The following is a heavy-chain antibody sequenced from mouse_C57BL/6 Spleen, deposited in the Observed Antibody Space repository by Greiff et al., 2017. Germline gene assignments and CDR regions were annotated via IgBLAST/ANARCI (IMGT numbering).Heavy chain of an antibody. J-gene: IGHJ1*03. CDR3: AVGDYPYWYFDV. CDR2: IHPSDSDT. Sequence: QVHVKQPGAELVKPGASVKVSCKASGYTFTSYWMHWVKQRPGQGLEWIGRIHPSDSDTNYNQKFKGKATLTVDKSSSTAYMQLSSLTSEDSAVYYGAVGDYPYWYFDVWGTGTTVTVSS. V-gene: IGHV1-74*01. D-gene: IGHD1-1*02. CDR1: GYTFTSYW.